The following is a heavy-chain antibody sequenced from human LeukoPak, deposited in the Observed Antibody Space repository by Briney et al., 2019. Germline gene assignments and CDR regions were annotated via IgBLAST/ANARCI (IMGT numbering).Heavy chain of an antibody. CDR2: INPNSGGT. D-gene: IGHD2-15*01. V-gene: IGHV1-2*02. CDR3: ARGDCSGGSCYLIGTFDY. J-gene: IGHJ4*02. CDR1: GYSFTGYY. Sequence: ASVKVSCKASGYSFTGYYIHWVRQAPGQGFEWMGWINPNSGGTKYAQKFQGRVTMTRDTSISTAYLELSRLTSDDTAVYYCARGDCSGGSCYLIGTFDYWGQGTLVTVSS.